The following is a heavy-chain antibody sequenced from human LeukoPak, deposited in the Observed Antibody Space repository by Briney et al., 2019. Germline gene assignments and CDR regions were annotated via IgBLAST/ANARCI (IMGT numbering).Heavy chain of an antibody. Sequence: PSETLSLTCTVSAGSISSSSYYRGWIRQPPGKGLEWIGSIYYSGSTYYNPSLRSRVSISVDTSKNQFSLKLSSVTAADTAVYYCARHLCGWYDVGLHYWGQGTLVTVSS. J-gene: IGHJ4*02. CDR3: ARHLCGWYDVGLHY. D-gene: IGHD6-19*01. CDR1: AGSISSSSYY. CDR2: IYYSGST. V-gene: IGHV4-39*01.